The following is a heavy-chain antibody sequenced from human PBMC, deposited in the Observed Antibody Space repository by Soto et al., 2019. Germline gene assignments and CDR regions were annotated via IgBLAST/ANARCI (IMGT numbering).Heavy chain of an antibody. D-gene: IGHD5-12*01. CDR2: IYPGDSDT. V-gene: IGHV5-51*01. CDR3: AKGEMATIAWYVGEIDS. CDR1: GGSVTSYW. J-gene: IGHJ4*02. Sequence: GEAQKISGKGSGGSVTSYWSGWVRQMNGKGLEWMGIIYPGDSDTRYSPSFQGRFTISRDNSKNTLYLQMNSLRAEDTAVYYCAKGEMATIAWYVGEIDSWGQGTLVTVSS.